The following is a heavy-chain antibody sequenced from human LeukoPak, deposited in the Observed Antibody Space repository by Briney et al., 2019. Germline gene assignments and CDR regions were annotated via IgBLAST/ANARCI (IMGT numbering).Heavy chain of an antibody. CDR2: ASYNGNN. D-gene: IGHD1-7*01. V-gene: IGHV4-59*11. CDR1: GGSISYHY. CDR3: ARDKAQTGTSESDS. Sequence: SETLSLTCTVSGGSISYHYWSWIRQPPGKGLEWIGEASYNGNNNYNTYLKGRVTISLDPSNDQFSLRLSSVTAADTAVYVCARDKAQTGTSESDSWGQGTLVTLSS. J-gene: IGHJ4*02.